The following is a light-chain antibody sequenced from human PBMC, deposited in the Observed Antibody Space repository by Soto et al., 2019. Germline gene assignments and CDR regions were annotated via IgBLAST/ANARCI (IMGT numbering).Light chain of an antibody. CDR3: ETWDSSLSAVV. V-gene: IGLV1-51*01. Sequence: QSVLTQPPSVSAAPRQKVTIYCSGSSSNIGNNYVSWYQQLPGTAPKLLIYDNNNRPSGIPDRFSGSKSGTSATLGITGLQTGDEADYYCETWDSSLSAVVFGGGTKLTVL. CDR2: DNN. J-gene: IGLJ2*01. CDR1: SSNIGNNY.